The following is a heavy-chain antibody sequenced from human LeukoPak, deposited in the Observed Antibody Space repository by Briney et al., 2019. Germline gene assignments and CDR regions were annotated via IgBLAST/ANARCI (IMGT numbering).Heavy chain of an antibody. Sequence: GGSLRLSCAASGFTFSRYWMSWVRQAPGKGLEWVANIKTDGSEKYYVDSLKGRFVISRDNAKNSLYLQMNSLRAEDTAVYYCARDWDGSGWPIDYWGQGTLVTVSS. J-gene: IGHJ4*02. V-gene: IGHV3-7*05. CDR2: IKTDGSEK. CDR3: ARDWDGSGWPIDY. D-gene: IGHD6-19*01. CDR1: GFTFSRYW.